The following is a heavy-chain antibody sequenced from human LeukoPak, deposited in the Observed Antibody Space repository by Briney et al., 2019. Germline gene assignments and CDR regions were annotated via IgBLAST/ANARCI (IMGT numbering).Heavy chain of an antibody. CDR2: ISGSGGST. Sequence: GGSLRLSCAASGFTFSSYAMSWVRQAPGKGLEWVSGISGSGGSTYYADSVKGRFTISRDNSKNTLYPQMNSLRTEDTALYYCAKRLGVGRTTGSHAFDIWGQGTMVTASS. J-gene: IGHJ3*02. CDR1: GFTFSSYA. V-gene: IGHV3-23*01. CDR3: AKRLGVGRTTGSHAFDI. D-gene: IGHD1-1*01.